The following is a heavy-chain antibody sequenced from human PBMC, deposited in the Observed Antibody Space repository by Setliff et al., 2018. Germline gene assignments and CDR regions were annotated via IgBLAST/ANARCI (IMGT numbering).Heavy chain of an antibody. CDR2: IKPGIDTA. D-gene: IGHD1-1*01. CDR1: GETFVSYY. Sequence: ASVKVSCKTSGETFVSYYVHWVRQAPGQGLEWMGLIKPGIDTATYAQKFQGRVTMTRDTSAKIVFMELNGLRSDDAAVYYCARDVTGTYNGRLEYWGLGTLVTVSS. V-gene: IGHV1-46*01. J-gene: IGHJ4*02. CDR3: ARDVTGTYNGRLEY.